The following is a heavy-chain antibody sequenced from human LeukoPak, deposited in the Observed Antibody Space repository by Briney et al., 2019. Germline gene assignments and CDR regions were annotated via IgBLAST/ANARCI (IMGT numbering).Heavy chain of an antibody. J-gene: IGHJ4*02. V-gene: IGHV1-18*01. CDR2: ISAYNGNT. D-gene: IGHD2-2*02. Sequence: ASVKASCKASGYTFTSYGISWVRQAPGQGLEWMGWISAYNGNTNYAQKVQGRVTMTTDTSTNTAYMELRSLRSDDTAVYYCARDGYCSSTSCYTKYFDYWGQGTLVTVSS. CDR3: ARDGYCSSTSCYTKYFDY. CDR1: GYTFTSYG.